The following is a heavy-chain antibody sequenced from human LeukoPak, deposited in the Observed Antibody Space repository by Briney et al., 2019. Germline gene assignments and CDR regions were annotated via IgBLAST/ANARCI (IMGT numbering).Heavy chain of an antibody. J-gene: IGHJ6*02. Sequence: GGSLRLSCAASGFSFSSYAMNWVRQAPGKGLEWVSSISVSGGITYYADSVKGRFTISRDNSKNTLYLQMNSLRAEDTAVYYCAKSPTSVAVKGMDVWGQGTTVTVSS. V-gene: IGHV3-23*01. CDR1: GFSFSSYA. CDR3: AKSPTSVAVKGMDV. D-gene: IGHD6-19*01. CDR2: ISVSGGIT.